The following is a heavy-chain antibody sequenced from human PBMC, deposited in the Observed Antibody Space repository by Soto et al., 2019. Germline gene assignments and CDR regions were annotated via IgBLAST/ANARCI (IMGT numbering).Heavy chain of an antibody. CDR3: ARDLDSSSSSSTAFDI. CDR1: GGTFSSYT. V-gene: IGHV1-69*08. CDR2: IIPILGIA. D-gene: IGHD6-6*01. J-gene: IGHJ3*02. Sequence: QVQLVQSGAEVQKPGSSVKVSCKASGGTFSSYTISWVRQAPGQGHEWMGRIIPILGIANYAQKFQGRVTITADKSTSTAYMELSSLRSEDTAVYYCARDLDSSSSSSTAFDIWGQGTMVTVSS.